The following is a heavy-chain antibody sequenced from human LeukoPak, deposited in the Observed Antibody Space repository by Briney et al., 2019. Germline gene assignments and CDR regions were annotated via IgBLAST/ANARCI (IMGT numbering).Heavy chain of an antibody. CDR3: ARDTRTAQGLDY. CDR1: DYSISSGYY. D-gene: IGHD2-15*01. V-gene: IGHV4-38-2*02. J-gene: IGHJ4*02. CDR2: IFQSGHT. Sequence: PSETLSLTCTVSDYSISSGYYWGWIRQPPGKGLEWTGSIFQSGHTYYSPSLKSRVTISVDTSNNRFSLSLSAVTAADTAIYYCARDTRTAQGLDYWGQGTLVTVSS.